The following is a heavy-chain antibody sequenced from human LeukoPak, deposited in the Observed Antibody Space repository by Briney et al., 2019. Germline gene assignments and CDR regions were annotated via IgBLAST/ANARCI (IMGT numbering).Heavy chain of an antibody. CDR2: INPNSGGT. J-gene: IGHJ6*02. Sequence: GASVKVSCKASGYTFTGQYMHWVRQAPGQGLEWMGWINPNSGGTNYAQKFQGRVTMTRDTPISTAYMELNRLRSDDTAVYYCARDVQQLANYYYYGLDVWGQGTTVTVSS. D-gene: IGHD6-13*01. CDR3: ARDVQQLANYYYYGLDV. V-gene: IGHV1-2*02. CDR1: GYTFTGQY.